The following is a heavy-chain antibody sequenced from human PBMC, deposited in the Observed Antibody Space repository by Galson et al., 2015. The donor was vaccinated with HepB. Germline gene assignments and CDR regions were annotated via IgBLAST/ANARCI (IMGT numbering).Heavy chain of an antibody. J-gene: IGHJ6*03. D-gene: IGHD1-7*01. Sequence: SVKVSCKASGYTFISYPIHWVRQAPGQRLEWVGWINAANGDTKYSQRFQDRVSITRDTSARTVYMHLSSLTSEDTAVYYCAKVNSELELRTYHHNYDMDVWGGGTTVTVSS. CDR1: GYTFISYP. CDR3: AKVNSELELRTYHHNYDMDV. V-gene: IGHV1-3*01. CDR2: INAANGDT.